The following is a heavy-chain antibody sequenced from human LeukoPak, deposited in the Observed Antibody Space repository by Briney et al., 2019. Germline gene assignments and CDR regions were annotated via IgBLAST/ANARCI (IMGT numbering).Heavy chain of an antibody. J-gene: IGHJ4*02. CDR3: ARGHYYGSGSLDY. V-gene: IGHV4-34*01. Sequence: PSETLSLTCAVYGGSFSGYYWSWIRQPPGKGLEWIGEINHSGSTNYNPSLKSRVTISVDTSKNQFSLKLSSVTAADTAVYYCARGHYYGSGSLDYWGRGTLVTVSS. CDR2: INHSGST. CDR1: GGSFSGYY. D-gene: IGHD3-10*01.